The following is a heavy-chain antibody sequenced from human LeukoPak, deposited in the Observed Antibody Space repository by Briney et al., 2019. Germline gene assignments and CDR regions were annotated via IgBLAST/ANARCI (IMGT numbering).Heavy chain of an antibody. J-gene: IGHJ5*02. CDR3: ARLGYYGSGSSINWFDP. V-gene: IGHV5-51*01. CDR2: IYPGDSDT. CDR1: GYSFTSYW. D-gene: IGHD3-10*01. Sequence: GESLKISRKGSGYSFTSYWIGWVRQMPGKGLEWMGIIYPGDSDTRYSPSFQGQVTISADKSISTAYLQWSSLKASDTAMYYCARLGYYGSGSSINWFDPWGQGTLVTVSS.